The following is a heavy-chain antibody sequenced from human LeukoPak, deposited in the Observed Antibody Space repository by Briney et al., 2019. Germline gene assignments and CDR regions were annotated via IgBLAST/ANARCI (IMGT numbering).Heavy chain of an antibody. D-gene: IGHD5-24*01. V-gene: IGHV4-59*08. CDR1: GGPIRDFY. CDR2: TYYSGST. CDR3: MRHKRWLQSPDAFDV. Sequence: PSETLSLTCTVSGGPIRDFYWSWLRQPPGKGLEWIGYTYYSGSTSYNPSLKSRVAISVDMSKSQFSLELSSVTAADTAIYYCMRHKRWLQSPDAFDVWGQGTMVTVSS. J-gene: IGHJ3*01.